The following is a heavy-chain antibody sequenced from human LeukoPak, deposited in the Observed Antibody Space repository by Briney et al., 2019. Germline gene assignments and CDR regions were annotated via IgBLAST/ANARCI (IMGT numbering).Heavy chain of an antibody. Sequence: SETLSLTCTVSGGSISSGGYYWSWIRQHPGKGLEWIGYIYYSGSTYYNPSLKSRVTISVDRSKNQFSLKLSSVTAADTAVYYCASSITIFGVVDYWGQGTLVTVSS. V-gene: IGHV4-31*03. D-gene: IGHD3-3*01. J-gene: IGHJ4*02. CDR1: GGSISSGGYY. CDR3: ASSITIFGVVDY. CDR2: IYYSGST.